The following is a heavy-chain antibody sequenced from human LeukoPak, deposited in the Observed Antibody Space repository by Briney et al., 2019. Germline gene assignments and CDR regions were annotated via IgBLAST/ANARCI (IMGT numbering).Heavy chain of an antibody. D-gene: IGHD6-13*01. CDR2: IYYSGST. CDR3: ARRRGIAARFQSPIDY. CDR1: GGSISSSSYY. J-gene: IGHJ4*02. Sequence: SETLSLTCTVSGGSISSSSYYWGWIRQPPGKGLEWIGSIYYSGSTYYNPSLKSRVTISVDTSKNQFSLKLSSVTAADTAVYYCARRRGIAARFQSPIDYWGQGTLVTVSS. V-gene: IGHV4-39*01.